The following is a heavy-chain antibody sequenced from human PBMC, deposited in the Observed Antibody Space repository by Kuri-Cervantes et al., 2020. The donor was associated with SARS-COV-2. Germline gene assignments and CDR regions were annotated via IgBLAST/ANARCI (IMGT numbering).Heavy chain of an antibody. V-gene: IGHV1-24*01. Sequence: ASVKVSCKVSGYTLTELSMHWVRQAPGKGLEWMGGFDPEDGETIYAQKFQGRVTMTEDTSTDTAYMELSSLRSEGTAVYYCATSGSPVPDLNWFDPWGQGTLVTVSS. CDR3: ATSGSPVPDLNWFDP. CDR2: FDPEDGET. CDR1: GYTLTELS. J-gene: IGHJ5*02. D-gene: IGHD2-2*01.